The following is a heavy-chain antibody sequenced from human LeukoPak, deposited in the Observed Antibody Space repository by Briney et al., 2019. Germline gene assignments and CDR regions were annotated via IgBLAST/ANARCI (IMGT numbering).Heavy chain of an antibody. V-gene: IGHV1-2*06. CDR2: INPNSGGT. Sequence: ASVKVSCKASGGTFSSYAISWVRQAPGQGLEWMGRINPNSGGTDYAQKFQGRVTMTRDTSISTAYMELSRLTSDDTAVYYCARDRNLYSGSYGSWGQGTLVTVSS. CDR1: GGTFSSYA. CDR3: ARDRNLYSGSYGS. J-gene: IGHJ5*02. D-gene: IGHD1-26*01.